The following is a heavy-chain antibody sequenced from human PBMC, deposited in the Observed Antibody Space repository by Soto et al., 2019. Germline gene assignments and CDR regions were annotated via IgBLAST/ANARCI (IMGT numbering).Heavy chain of an antibody. CDR3: AKDKRQVVFGVVIMNYGVDY. V-gene: IGHV3-23*01. D-gene: IGHD3-3*01. J-gene: IGHJ4*02. CDR2: ISGSGGST. Sequence: SGGSLRLSCAASGFTFSSYAMSWVRQAPGKGLEWVSAISGSGGSTYYADSVKGRFTISRDNSKNTLYLQMNSLRAEDTAVYYCAKDKRQVVFGVVIMNYGVDYWGQGTLVTVSS. CDR1: GFTFSSYA.